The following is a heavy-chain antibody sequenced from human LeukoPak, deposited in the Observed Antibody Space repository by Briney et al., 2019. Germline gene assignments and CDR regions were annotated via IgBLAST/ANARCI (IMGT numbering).Heavy chain of an antibody. J-gene: IGHJ4*02. CDR3: ARDSSGYQ. CDR1: GFTFSTYW. D-gene: IGHD3-22*01. Sequence: GGSLRLSCAASGFTFSTYWMSWVRQAPGKGLEWVANIKEDGSEKYYGDSVKGRFTISRANAKNSLYLQMNSLRAEDTAVYYCARDSSGYQWGQGTLVTVSS. CDR2: IKEDGSEK. V-gene: IGHV3-7*01.